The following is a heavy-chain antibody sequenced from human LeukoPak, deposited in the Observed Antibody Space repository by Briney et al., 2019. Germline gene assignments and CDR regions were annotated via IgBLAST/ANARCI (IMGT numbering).Heavy chain of an antibody. CDR2: IYYTGST. Sequence: PSETLSLTCTASGGPISTYQWSWIRQPPGKGLEWIGYIYYTGSTNYNPSLRSRVTISLDTSKNQFSLRVNSVTAADTAVYYCARRTTVTPNWFDPWGQGTLVTVSS. J-gene: IGHJ5*02. V-gene: IGHV4-59*08. CDR1: GGPISTYQ. D-gene: IGHD4-17*01. CDR3: ARRTTVTPNWFDP.